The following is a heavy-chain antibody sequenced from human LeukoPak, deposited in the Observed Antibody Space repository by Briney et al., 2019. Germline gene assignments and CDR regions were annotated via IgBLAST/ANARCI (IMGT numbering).Heavy chain of an antibody. D-gene: IGHD3-9*01. CDR2: IYHSGTT. J-gene: IGHJ4*02. V-gene: IGHV4-30-2*01. Sequence: PSETLSLTCAVSGVAISRGGYAWNWIRQPPGKGLEWIAYIYHSGTTYYNPSLKSRVTISVDTSKNQFSLKLSSVTAADTAVYYCARQNWLLYYFDYWGQGTLVTVSS. CDR3: ARQNWLLYYFDY. CDR1: GVAISRGGYA.